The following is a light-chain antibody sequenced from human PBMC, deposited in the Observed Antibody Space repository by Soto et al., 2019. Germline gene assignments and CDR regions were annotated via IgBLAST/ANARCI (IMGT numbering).Light chain of an antibody. Sequence: AIQMTQSPSSLSASVGDRVTITCRASQGIRDDLGWYQQKPGKAPKLLIYGASSLQSGVPSRFSGSGSGTDFTLAISSLQPEDFATYYCLQDYDYPWTFGQGTKVDIK. CDR3: LQDYDYPWT. V-gene: IGKV1-6*01. J-gene: IGKJ1*01. CDR1: QGIRDD. CDR2: GAS.